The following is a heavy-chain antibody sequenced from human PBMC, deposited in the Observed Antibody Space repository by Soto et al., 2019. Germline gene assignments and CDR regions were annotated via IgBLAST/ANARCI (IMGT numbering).Heavy chain of an antibody. CDR3: AKDQTTSSSYYYYGMDV. CDR1: GFTFSSYA. D-gene: IGHD4-4*01. V-gene: IGHV3-23*01. Sequence: VQLLESGGGLVQPGGSLRLSCAASGFTFSSYAMSWVRQAPGKGLEWVSAISGSGGSTYYADSVKGRFTISRDNSKNTLYLQMNSLRAEDTAVYYCAKDQTTSSSYYYYGMDVWGQGTTVTVSS. J-gene: IGHJ6*02. CDR2: ISGSGGST.